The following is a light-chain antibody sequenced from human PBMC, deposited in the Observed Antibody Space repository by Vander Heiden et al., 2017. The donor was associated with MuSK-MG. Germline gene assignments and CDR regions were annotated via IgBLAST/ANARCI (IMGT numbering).Light chain of an antibody. CDR1: SLRTYY. CDR2: HKY. V-gene: IGLV3-19*01. J-gene: IGLJ3*02. Sequence: SSELTQDPAVSVALGQTARITCQGDSLRTYYASWYQQKPGQAPVLVSEHKYKRPSGIPDRFAGSSSGNTASWTITGAQAEDERHYDGNCRGTVGASWVFGGGTKLTVL. CDR3: NCRGTVGASWV.